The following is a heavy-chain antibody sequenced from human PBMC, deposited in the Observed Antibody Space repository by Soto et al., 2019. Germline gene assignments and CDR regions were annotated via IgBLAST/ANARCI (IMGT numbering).Heavy chain of an antibody. CDR3: ARALPGIGWLRHRYYFDY. J-gene: IGHJ4*02. D-gene: IGHD5-12*01. V-gene: IGHV1-3*01. CDR2: INAGNGNT. Sequence: ASVKVSCKASGYTFTSYAMHWVRQAPGQRLEWMGWINAGNGNTKYSQKFQGRVTITRDTSASTAYMELSSLRSEDTAVYYCARALPGIGWLRHRYYFDYWGQGTLVTVSS. CDR1: GYTFTSYA.